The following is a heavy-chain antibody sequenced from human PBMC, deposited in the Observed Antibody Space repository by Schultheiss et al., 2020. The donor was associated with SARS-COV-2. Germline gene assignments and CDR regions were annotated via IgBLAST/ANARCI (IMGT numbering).Heavy chain of an antibody. Sequence: GGSLRLSCAASGFTFSSYWMRWVRQAPGKGLEWVSAISGSGGSTYYADSVKGRFTISRDNSKNTLYLQMNSLRAEDTAVYYCARDSLANPGAYWGQGTLVTVSS. CDR1: GFTFSSYW. J-gene: IGHJ4*02. CDR3: ARDSLANPGAY. CDR2: ISGSGGST. V-gene: IGHV3-23*01. D-gene: IGHD4/OR15-4a*01.